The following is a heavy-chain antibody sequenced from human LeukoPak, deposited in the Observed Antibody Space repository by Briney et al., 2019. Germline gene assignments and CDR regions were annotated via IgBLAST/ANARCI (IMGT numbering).Heavy chain of an antibody. D-gene: IGHD3-22*01. CDR2: IYYSGST. V-gene: IGHV4-30-4*01. J-gene: IGHJ4*02. CDR3: ARDSSGYYFDY. Sequence: PSETLSLTCTVSGGSISNGDYYWSWIRQPPGTGLEWIGYIYYSGSTYYNPSLKSRVTISVDTSKNQFSLKLSSVTAADTAVYYCARDSSGYYFDYWGQGTLVTVSS. CDR1: GGSISNGDYY.